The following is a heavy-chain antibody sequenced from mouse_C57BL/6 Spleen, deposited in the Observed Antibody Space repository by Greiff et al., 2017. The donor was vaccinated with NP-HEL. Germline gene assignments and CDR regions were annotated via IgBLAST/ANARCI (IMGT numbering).Heavy chain of an antibody. CDR2: FYPGSGST. D-gene: IGHD1-1*01. CDR3: ASHEGYGRFDY. J-gene: IGHJ2*01. V-gene: IGHV1-62-2*01. Sequence: QVQLQQSGAELVKPGASVKLSCKASGYTFTDYCIHWVKQRPGQGLEWIGWFYPGSGSTKYNEKFKDKATLTADKSSSTAYMELSRLTSEDSAVYFCASHEGYGRFDYWGKGTTVTVSA. CDR1: GYTFTDYC.